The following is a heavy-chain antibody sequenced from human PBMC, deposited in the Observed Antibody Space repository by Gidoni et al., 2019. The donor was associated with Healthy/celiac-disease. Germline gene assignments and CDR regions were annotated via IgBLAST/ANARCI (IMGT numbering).Heavy chain of an antibody. J-gene: IGHJ4*02. CDR3: ARSSLYCSGGSCQDY. D-gene: IGHD2-15*01. CDR2: IYSGGST. CDR1: GFTVRSNY. V-gene: IGHV3-66*01. Sequence: EVQLVESGGGLVQPGGSLRRSWAASGFTVRSNYMSWVRQAPGKGLECVSVIYSGGSTYYADSVKGRFTISRDNSKNTLYLQMNSLRAEDTAVYYCARSSLYCSGGSCQDYWGQGTLVTVSS.